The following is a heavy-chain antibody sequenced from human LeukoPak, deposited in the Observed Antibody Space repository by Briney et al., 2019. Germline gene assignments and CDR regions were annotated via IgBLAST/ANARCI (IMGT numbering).Heavy chain of an antibody. CDR1: GFTFSSYA. D-gene: IGHD6-19*01. CDR3: ASSSG. Sequence: GRSLRLSCAASGFTFSSYAMHWVRQAPGKGLEWVAVISYDGSNKYYADSVKGRFTISRDNSKNMLYLQMNSLRAEDTAVYYCASSSGWGQGTLVTVSS. CDR2: ISYDGSNK. V-gene: IGHV3-30-3*01. J-gene: IGHJ4*02.